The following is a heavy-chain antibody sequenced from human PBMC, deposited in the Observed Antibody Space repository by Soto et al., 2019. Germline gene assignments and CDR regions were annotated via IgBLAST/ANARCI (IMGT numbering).Heavy chain of an antibody. CDR3: ARGGYSSGWYIDY. CDR1: GFTVSNNY. Sequence: EGSLRLSGAASGFTVSNNYMTWVRQAPGKGLEWVSLIYSGGTTYYADSVKGRFTISRDHSRNTLYLQMNSLRGEDTAVYYCARGGYSSGWYIDYWGQGTLVTVSS. D-gene: IGHD6-19*01. J-gene: IGHJ4*02. V-gene: IGHV3-53*01. CDR2: IYSGGTT.